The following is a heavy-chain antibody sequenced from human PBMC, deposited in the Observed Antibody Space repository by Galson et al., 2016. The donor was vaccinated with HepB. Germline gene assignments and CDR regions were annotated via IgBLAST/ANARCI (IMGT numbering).Heavy chain of an antibody. D-gene: IGHD3-9*01. Sequence: SETLSLTCTLSGGSISSFDWSWIRQSPGKGLEWIGNIYSRGGSNYNPSLGSRVTMSVDTSKNQFSLRLASVTAADRAVYYCARVGRRESRYLYGLDVWGQGTTVTVSS. V-gene: IGHV4-59*01. CDR3: ARVGRRESRYLYGLDV. J-gene: IGHJ6*02. CDR2: IYSRGGS. CDR1: GGSISSFD.